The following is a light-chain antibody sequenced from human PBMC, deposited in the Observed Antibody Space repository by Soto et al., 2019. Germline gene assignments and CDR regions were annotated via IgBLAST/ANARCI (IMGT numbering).Light chain of an antibody. CDR3: QQYASSRP. Sequence: EVGLTESAGTLSLSPGERATLSCRASQSVTNNYLAWFQQKPGQAPRLLMYGASSRATGIPDRFSGSGSGTDFTLTITRLEPEDFAVYYCQQYASSRPFGQGTKVDI. V-gene: IGKV3-20*01. J-gene: IGKJ1*01. CDR1: QSVTNNY. CDR2: GAS.